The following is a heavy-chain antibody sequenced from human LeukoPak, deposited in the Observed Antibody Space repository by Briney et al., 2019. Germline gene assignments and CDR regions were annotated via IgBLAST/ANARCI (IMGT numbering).Heavy chain of an antibody. J-gene: IGHJ3*02. CDR3: ARPTSIDAFDI. CDR1: GYSFTSYW. Sequence: GESLKISCKGSGYSFTSYWIGWVRQMPGKSLEWMGIIYPGDSDTRYSPSFQGQVTISADKSISPAYLQWSSLKASDTAMYYCARPTSIDAFDIWGQGTMVTVSS. D-gene: IGHD2/OR15-2a*01. V-gene: IGHV5-51*01. CDR2: IYPGDSDT.